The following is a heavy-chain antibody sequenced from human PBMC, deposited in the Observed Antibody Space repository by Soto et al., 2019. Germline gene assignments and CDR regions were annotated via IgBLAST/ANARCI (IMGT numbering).Heavy chain of an antibody. CDR3: ARHRSQWLSVGEHEGFDI. D-gene: IGHD6-19*01. V-gene: IGHV5-51*01. CDR2: IYPGNSET. Sequence: PGESLKISCQASGYSFVTYWIGWVRQMPGKGLEWMGIIYPGNSETKYSPPFQGQVTFSVDKSNSTAYLQWSTLKASDTANYYCARHRSQWLSVGEHEGFDIWGLGTRVTVS. CDR1: GYSFVTYW. J-gene: IGHJ3*02.